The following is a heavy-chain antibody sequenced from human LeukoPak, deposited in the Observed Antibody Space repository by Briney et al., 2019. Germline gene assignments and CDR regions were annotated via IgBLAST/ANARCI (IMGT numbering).Heavy chain of an antibody. J-gene: IGHJ4*02. V-gene: IGHV4-59*12. CDR3: ARGSGTLYY. Sequence: SETLSLTCTVSGGSISSYYWSWIRQPPGKGLEWIGYIYYSGSTSYNPSLKSRVTISVDTSKNQFSLKLSSVTAADTAVYYCARGSGTLYYWGQGTLVTVSS. CDR2: IYYSGST. D-gene: IGHD3-10*01. CDR1: GGSISSYY.